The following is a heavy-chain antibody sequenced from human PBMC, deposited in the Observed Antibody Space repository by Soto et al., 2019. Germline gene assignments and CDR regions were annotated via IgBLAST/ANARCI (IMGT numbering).Heavy chain of an antibody. CDR2: IYTSGST. J-gene: IGHJ4*02. CDR1: GGSISRYY. Sequence: SETLSLTCTVSGGSISRYYWSWIRQPAGKGLEWIGRIYTSGSTNYNPSLKSRVTMSVDTSKNQFSLKLSSVTAADTAVYYCARGQTAYYDFWSGYYYYFDYWGQGTLVTVSS. CDR3: ARGQTAYYDFWSGYYYYFDY. D-gene: IGHD3-3*01. V-gene: IGHV4-4*07.